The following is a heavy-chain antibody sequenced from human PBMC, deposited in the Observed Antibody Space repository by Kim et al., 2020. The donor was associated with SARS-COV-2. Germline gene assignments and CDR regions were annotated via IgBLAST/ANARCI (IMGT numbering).Heavy chain of an antibody. CDR3: ARRRYSSGWYYFDY. V-gene: IGHV4-39*01. D-gene: IGHD6-19*01. J-gene: IGHJ4*02. Sequence: NPSLKRRVTISVDTSKNQFSLELSSVTAADTAVYYCARRRYSSGWYYFDYWGQGTLVTVSS.